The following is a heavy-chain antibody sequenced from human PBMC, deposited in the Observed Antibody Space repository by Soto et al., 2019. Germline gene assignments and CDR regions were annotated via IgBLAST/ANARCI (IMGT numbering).Heavy chain of an antibody. CDR2: IKQDGSEK. V-gene: IGHV3-7*01. CDR1: GFTFSSYW. Sequence: EVQLVESGGGLVQPGGSLRLSCAASGFTFSSYWMSWVRQAPRKGLEWVANIKQDGSEKYYVDSVKGRFTISRDNAKNSLYLQMNSLRAEDTAVYYCARQDIVVVPAPMGYYYYYYMDVWGKGTTVTVSS. D-gene: IGHD2-2*01. J-gene: IGHJ6*03. CDR3: ARQDIVVVPAPMGYYYYYYMDV.